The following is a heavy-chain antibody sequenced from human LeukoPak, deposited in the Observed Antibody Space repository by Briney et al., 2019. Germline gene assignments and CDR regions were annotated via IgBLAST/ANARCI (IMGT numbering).Heavy chain of an antibody. CDR1: GFTFSNYG. Sequence: GGTLRLSCAASGFTFSNYGMSWVRQAPGKGLQWVSGISGSGGERYYTESVKGRFTISRDNSKNTLYLQMNSLRAEDTAVYYCAKDYYALLWFGEFHRKYYFDYWGQGTLVTVST. CDR2: ISGSGGER. J-gene: IGHJ4*02. D-gene: IGHD3-10*01. CDR3: AKDYYALLWFGEFHRKYYFDY. V-gene: IGHV3-23*01.